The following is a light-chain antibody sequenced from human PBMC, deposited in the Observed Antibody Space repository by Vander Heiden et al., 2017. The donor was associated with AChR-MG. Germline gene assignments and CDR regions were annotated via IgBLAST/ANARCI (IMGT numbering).Light chain of an antibody. CDR1: SSDVGGYNY. Sequence: QSALTQPRSVSGSPGQSVTISCTGTSSDVGGYNYVSWYPQHPGKAPKLMIYDVSKRPSGVPDRFSGSKSGNTASLTISGLQAEDEADYYCCSYAGSYTHWVFGGGTKLTVL. J-gene: IGLJ3*02. CDR3: CSYAGSYTHWV. CDR2: DVS. V-gene: IGLV2-11*01.